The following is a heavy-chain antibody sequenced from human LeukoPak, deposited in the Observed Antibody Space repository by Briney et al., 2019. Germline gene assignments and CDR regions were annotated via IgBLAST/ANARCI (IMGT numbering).Heavy chain of an antibody. D-gene: IGHD3-3*01. CDR2: INSDGSST. Sequence: GGSLRLSCAASGFTFSSYWMHWVRHAPGKGLVWVSRINSDGSSTSYADSVKGRFTISRDNAKNTLYLQMNSLRAEDTAVYYCARRGGGYYDFWSGYSKAYFDYWGQGTLVTVSS. CDR1: GFTFSSYW. CDR3: ARRGGGYYDFWSGYSKAYFDY. J-gene: IGHJ4*02. V-gene: IGHV3-74*01.